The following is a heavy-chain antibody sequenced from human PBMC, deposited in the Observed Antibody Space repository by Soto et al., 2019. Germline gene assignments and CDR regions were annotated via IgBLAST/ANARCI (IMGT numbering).Heavy chain of an antibody. CDR3: ARDLSEEGLDP. J-gene: IGHJ5*02. CDR1: GGSISSYY. Sequence: PSETLSLTCTVSGGSISSYYWSWIRQPPGKGLEWIGYIYYSGSTNYNPSLKSRVTISVDTSKNQFSLKLSSVTAADTAVYYCARDLSEEGLDPWGQGTLVTVYS. V-gene: IGHV4-59*01. CDR2: IYYSGST.